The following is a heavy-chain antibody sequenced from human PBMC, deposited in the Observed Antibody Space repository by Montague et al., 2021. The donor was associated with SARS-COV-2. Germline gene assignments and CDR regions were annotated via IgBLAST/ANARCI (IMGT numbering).Heavy chain of an antibody. CDR1: GFRFNNYG. CDR2: ISAGGDKT. J-gene: IGHJ6*02. V-gene: IGHV3-23*01. Sequence: SLRLSCAASGFRFNNYGMSWVRQAPGKGPEWVSFISAGGDKTHYADSVEGRFTVSRDNSKNTLYLQMESLRAEDTAIYFCAKDVVASPYDTSWGYYYYYGFDVWGQGTTVTVSS. D-gene: IGHD2-21*01. CDR3: AKDVVASPYDTSWGYYYYYGFDV.